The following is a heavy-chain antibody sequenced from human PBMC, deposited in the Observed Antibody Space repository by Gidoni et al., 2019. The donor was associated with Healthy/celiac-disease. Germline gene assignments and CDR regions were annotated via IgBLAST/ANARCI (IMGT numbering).Heavy chain of an antibody. V-gene: IGHV4-4*07. CDR3: ARGDTIFGVASGYYGMDV. Sequence: QESGPGLVKPSETLSLTCTVSCGSISSYYWSWIRQPAAKGLEWIGRIYTSGSTNYNPSLKSQVTIAINTSKNQFSLKLSSVTAADTAVYYGARGDTIFGVASGYYGMDVWGQGTTVTVSS. D-gene: IGHD3-3*01. J-gene: IGHJ6*02. CDR1: CGSISSYY. CDR2: IYTSGST.